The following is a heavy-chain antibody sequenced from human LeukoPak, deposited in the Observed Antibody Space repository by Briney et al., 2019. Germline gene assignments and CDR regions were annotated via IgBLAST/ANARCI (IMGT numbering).Heavy chain of an antibody. CDR1: GGTFSSYA. CDR2: IIPIFGTA. Sequence: SVKVSCKASGGTFSSYAISWVRQAPGQGLEWMGGIIPIFGTANYAQKFRGRVTITADESTSTAYMELSSPRSEDTAVYYCARVPGGGASDYWGQGTLVTVSS. D-gene: IGHD1-26*01. CDR3: ARVPGGGASDY. J-gene: IGHJ4*02. V-gene: IGHV1-69*13.